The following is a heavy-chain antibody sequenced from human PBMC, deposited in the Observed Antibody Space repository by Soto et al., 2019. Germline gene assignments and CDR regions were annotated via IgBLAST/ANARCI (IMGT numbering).Heavy chain of an antibody. J-gene: IGHJ4*02. CDR3: ASMGYHYGSGSYPLDY. D-gene: IGHD3-10*01. CDR1: GGSISSYY. CDR2: MYNSGST. Sequence: QVQLQESGPGLVKPSETLSLTCTVSGGSISSYYWTWIRQPPGKGLEWIGFMYNSGSTHYNPSLKSRVTISLGTSKNQFSLNLRSVTAAATAVYYCASMGYHYGSGSYPLDYWGQGTLVTVSS. V-gene: IGHV4-59*08.